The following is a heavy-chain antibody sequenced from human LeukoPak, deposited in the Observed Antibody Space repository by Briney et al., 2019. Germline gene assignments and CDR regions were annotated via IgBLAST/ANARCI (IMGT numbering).Heavy chain of an antibody. CDR3: ARDNVGGSGSYYRNWFDP. Sequence: ASVKVSCKASGGTFRKYAISWARQAPGQGLEWMGGIIPIFGTPHYAPKFQGRVTITTDESTSTAYMELSSLRSEDTAVYYCARDNVGGSGSYYRNWFDPWGQGTLVIVSS. CDR1: GGTFRKYA. J-gene: IGHJ5*02. CDR2: IIPIFGTP. D-gene: IGHD3-10*01. V-gene: IGHV1-69*05.